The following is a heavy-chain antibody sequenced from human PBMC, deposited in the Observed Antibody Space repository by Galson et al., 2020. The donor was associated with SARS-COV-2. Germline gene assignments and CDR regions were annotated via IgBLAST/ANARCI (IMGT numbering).Heavy chain of an antibody. CDR2: IYYSGTT. J-gene: IGHJ5*02. V-gene: IGHV4-39*01. CDR1: GDSMSSSSYY. D-gene: IGHD2-21*01. Sequence: SETLSLTCTVSGDSMSSSSYYWGWIRQSPGKGLEWIGSIYYSGTTFYNPSLKSRVTISVDTSKNQFSLKLTSVIAADTAVYFCAGRVRHGYLGYSDPWGQGRLVTVSP. CDR3: AGRVRHGYLGYSDP.